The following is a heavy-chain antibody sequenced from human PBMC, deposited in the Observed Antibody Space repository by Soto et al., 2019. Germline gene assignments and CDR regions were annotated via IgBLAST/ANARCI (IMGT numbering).Heavy chain of an antibody. CDR2: IIPIFGTA. CDR1: GGTFSSCA. D-gene: IGHD2-2*01. CDR3: AREAPDELIVLVPAAIPPTYYYYGMDV. J-gene: IGHJ6*02. V-gene: IGHV1-69*12. Sequence: QVQLVQSGAEVKKPGSSVKVSCKASGGTFSSCAISWVRQAPGQGLEWMGGIIPIFGTANYAQKFQGRVTITADESTSTAYMELSSLRSEDTAVYYCAREAPDELIVLVPAAIPPTYYYYGMDVWGQGTTVTVAS.